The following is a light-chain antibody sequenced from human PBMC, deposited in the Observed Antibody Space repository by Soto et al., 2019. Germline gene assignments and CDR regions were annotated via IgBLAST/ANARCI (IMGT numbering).Light chain of an antibody. CDR1: QSVSSSY. CDR3: QQYGRSLFS. Sequence: EIVLTQSPGTLSLSPGERATLSCRASQSVSSSYLAWYQQKPGQAPRLLIYGASSRATGIPDRFSGSWSGTDFTRTSSTLEPEDFAVYYCQQYGRSLFSFGPGTTVDIK. V-gene: IGKV3-20*01. J-gene: IGKJ3*01. CDR2: GAS.